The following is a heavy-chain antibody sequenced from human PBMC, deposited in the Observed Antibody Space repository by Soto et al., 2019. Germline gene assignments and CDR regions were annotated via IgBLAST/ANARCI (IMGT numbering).Heavy chain of an antibody. V-gene: IGHV1-3*05. CDR3: AGAVAVAADFDY. Sequence: QVQLVQSGAEEKKPGASVKVSCKASGYTFTGYAMHWVRQAPGQRLEWMGWINAGNGNTKYSQKFQGRVTITRDTSAGSAYMELSSLRYEDTAVYYCAGAVAVAADFDYWGQGTLVTVSS. CDR2: INAGNGNT. CDR1: GYTFTGYA. D-gene: IGHD6-19*01. J-gene: IGHJ4*02.